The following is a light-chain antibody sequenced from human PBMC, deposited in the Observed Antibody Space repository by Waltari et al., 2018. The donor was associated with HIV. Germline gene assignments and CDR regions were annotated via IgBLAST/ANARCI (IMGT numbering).Light chain of an antibody. CDR3: AAWDASLSAVV. CDR1: SSNIGSNS. J-gene: IGLJ2*01. CDR2: RNN. Sequence: QSVLPQPPSASGTHGQRVTISCSGSSSNIGSNSVYWYQQLPGTAPTLLIYRNNQRPSGVPVRFSGSKSGTSASLAISGLRSEDEADYYCAAWDASLSAVVFGGGTKLTVL. V-gene: IGLV1-47*01.